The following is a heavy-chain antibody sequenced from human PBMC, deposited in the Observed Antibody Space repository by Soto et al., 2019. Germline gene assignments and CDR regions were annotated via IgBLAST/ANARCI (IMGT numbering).Heavy chain of an antibody. CDR3: AKSPRGEMATD. Sequence: QVQLVQSGGEVKKPGASVTVSCKASGYTFINYHITWVRQAPGQGLEWMAWINTYNGMTDYSQKFQGRVTMTRDTSTRTAYMERRNLGSDDTAVYFCAKSPRGEMATDWGQGTLVSVSS. CDR1: GYTFINYH. V-gene: IGHV1-18*01. J-gene: IGHJ4*02. CDR2: INTYNGMT. D-gene: IGHD5-12*01.